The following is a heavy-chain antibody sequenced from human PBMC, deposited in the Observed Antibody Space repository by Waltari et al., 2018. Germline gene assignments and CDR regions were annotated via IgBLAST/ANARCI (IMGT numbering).Heavy chain of an antibody. Sequence: EVQLLESGGGLVQPGGSLRLSCAASGFTFSSYAMSWVRQAPGGGLEWISAIGGGGRSTDYADAVKGRFTISRDNAKNTLYLQMNSLRAEDTALYYCANLGSGWSRDYWGQGTLVTVSS. D-gene: IGHD6-19*01. V-gene: IGHV3-23*01. CDR2: IGGGGRST. CDR1: GFTFSSYA. J-gene: IGHJ4*02. CDR3: ANLGSGWSRDY.